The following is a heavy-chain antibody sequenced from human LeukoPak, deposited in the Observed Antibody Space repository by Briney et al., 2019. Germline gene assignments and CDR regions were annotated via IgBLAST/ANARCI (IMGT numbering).Heavy chain of an antibody. Sequence: GSLRLSCAASGFTFSSYSMNWVRQAPGKGLEWIGEIYHSGSTNYNPSLKSRVTISVDKSKNQFSLKLSSVTAADTAVYYCARDYGDPWDYFDYWGQGTLVTVSS. J-gene: IGHJ4*02. D-gene: IGHD4-17*01. CDR3: ARDYGDPWDYFDY. CDR2: IYHSGST. CDR1: GFTFSSYSM. V-gene: IGHV4-4*02.